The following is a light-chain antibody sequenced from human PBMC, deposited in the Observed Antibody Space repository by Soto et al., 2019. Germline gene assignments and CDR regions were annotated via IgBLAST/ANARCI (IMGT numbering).Light chain of an antibody. Sequence: QAVVTQEPSFSVSPGGTVTLTCGLTSGSVSTSYYPNWYQQTPGQAPRTPIYNTNTRSSGVPDRFSGSILGNKAALTITGAQAEDESDYYCVLYMGSGVWVFGGGTKLTVL. CDR1: SGSVSTSYY. J-gene: IGLJ3*02. CDR2: NTN. V-gene: IGLV8-61*01. CDR3: VLYMGSGVWV.